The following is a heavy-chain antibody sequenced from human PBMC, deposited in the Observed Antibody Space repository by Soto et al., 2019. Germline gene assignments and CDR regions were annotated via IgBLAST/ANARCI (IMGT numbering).Heavy chain of an antibody. Sequence: GGSLRLSCATSGFTFGDYTITWFRQAPGKGLEWVAFIRSKAYATTTQYAASVKGRFTISRDDSKRIAFLQMNSLKTDDTAVYYCTRERGDYGDPKWDFDLWGRGTLVTVSS. V-gene: IGHV3-49*03. CDR2: IRSKAYATTT. CDR3: TRERGDYGDPKWDFDL. D-gene: IGHD4-17*01. J-gene: IGHJ2*01. CDR1: GFTFGDYT.